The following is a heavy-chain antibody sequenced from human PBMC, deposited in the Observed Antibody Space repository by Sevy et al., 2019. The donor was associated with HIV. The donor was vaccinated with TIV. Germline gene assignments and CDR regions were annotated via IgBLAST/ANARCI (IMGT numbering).Heavy chain of an antibody. CDR2: IKSEFDGGAI. V-gene: IGHV3-15*01. CDR3: ITDPAYGGYDEEVINYYFYGMDV. J-gene: IGHJ6*02. Sequence: GGSLRLSCTASGFTFSSAWMSWVRQAPGKGLEWVGRIKSEFDGGAIDYAAPVKGRFSISREDSKTTVYLQMNSLKTDDTAVYYCITDPAYGGYDEEVINYYFYGMDVWGQGTTVTVSS. D-gene: IGHD5-12*01. CDR1: GFTFSSAW.